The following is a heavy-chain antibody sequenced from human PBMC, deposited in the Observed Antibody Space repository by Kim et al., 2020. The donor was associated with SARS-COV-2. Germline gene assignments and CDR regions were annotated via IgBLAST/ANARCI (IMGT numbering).Heavy chain of an antibody. Sequence: GGSLRLSCAASGFTFINYWMHWVRQAPGKGLVWVSRISSDASTTSYADSVKGRFTISRDNAKDTLYLQINSLRAEDTAVYYCARAGRFYDNSAYSPFHWG. V-gene: IGHV3-74*01. CDR1: GFTFINYW. CDR2: ISSDASTT. CDR3: ARAGRFYDNSAYSPFH. D-gene: IGHD3-22*01. J-gene: IGHJ1*01.